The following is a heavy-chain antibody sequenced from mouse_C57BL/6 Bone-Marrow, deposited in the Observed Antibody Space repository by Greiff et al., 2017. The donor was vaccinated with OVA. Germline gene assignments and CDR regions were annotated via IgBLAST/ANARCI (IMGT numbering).Heavy chain of an antibody. CDR2: ISSGGSYT. V-gene: IGHV5-6*01. J-gene: IGHJ2*01. CDR1: GFTFSSYG. Sequence: EVQLQQSGGDLVKPGGSLKLSCAASGFTFSSYGMSWVRQTPDKRLEWVATISSGGSYTYYPDSVKGRFTISRDNAKNTLYLQMSSLKSEDTAMYYCARSYFDYWGQGTTLTVSS. CDR3: ARSYFDY.